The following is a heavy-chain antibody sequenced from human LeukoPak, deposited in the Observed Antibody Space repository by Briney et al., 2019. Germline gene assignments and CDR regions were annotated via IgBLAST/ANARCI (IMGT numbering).Heavy chain of an antibody. CDR2: INAGNGNT. CDR3: ARAHGYCTNGVCYTDKAFDY. V-gene: IGHV1-3*03. CDR1: GYTFTSYG. J-gene: IGHJ4*02. D-gene: IGHD2-8*01. Sequence: ASVKVSCKASGYTFTSYGISWVRQAPGQGLEWMGWINAGNGNTKYSQEFQGRVTITRDTSASTAYMELSSLRSEDMAVYYCARAHGYCTNGVCYTDKAFDYWGQGTLVTVSS.